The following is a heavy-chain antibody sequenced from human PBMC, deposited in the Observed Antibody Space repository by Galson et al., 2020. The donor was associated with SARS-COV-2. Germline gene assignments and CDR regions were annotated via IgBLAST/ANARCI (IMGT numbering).Heavy chain of an antibody. J-gene: IGHJ5*02. D-gene: IGHD3-10*01. CDR3: ARHAGASFAP. Sequence: SETLSLTCNVSDDSFSTGNYYWSWIRQHPGTGLEWIGYIHDSGSTYYNPSLKSRVSIFMDTSKNQFSLNLRSLTAAYTAMFYCARHAGASFAPWGPGTLVAVSS. V-gene: IGHV4-31*03. CDR2: IHDSGST. CDR1: DDSFSTGNYY.